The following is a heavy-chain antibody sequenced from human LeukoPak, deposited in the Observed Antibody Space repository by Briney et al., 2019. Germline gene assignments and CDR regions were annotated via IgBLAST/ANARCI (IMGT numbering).Heavy chain of an antibody. J-gene: IGHJ6*02. CDR1: GGSFSGYY. Sequence: PSETLSLTCAVYGGSFSGYYWSWIRQPPGKGLEWIGEINHSGSTNYNPSLKSRVTISVDTSKNLFSLKLSSVTAADTAVYYCARPAYSSSWKTYYYYGMDVWGQGTTVTVSS. CDR3: ARPAYSSSWKTYYYYGMDV. V-gene: IGHV4-34*01. D-gene: IGHD6-13*01. CDR2: INHSGST.